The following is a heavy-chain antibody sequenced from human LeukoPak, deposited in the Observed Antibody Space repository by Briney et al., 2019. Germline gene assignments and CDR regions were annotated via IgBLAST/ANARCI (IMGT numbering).Heavy chain of an antibody. D-gene: IGHD6-6*01. CDR1: GFTFSTYA. J-gene: IGHJ4*02. CDR3: ARMGLLYSSSAEAFEY. CDR2: ISSSSSYM. V-gene: IGHV3-21*01. Sequence: PGGSLRLSCAASGFTFSTYAMTWVRQAPGKGLEWVSSISSSSSYMYYADSVKGRFTISRDNAKNSLYLQMDSLRAEDTAVYYCARMGLLYSSSAEAFEYWGQGTLVTVSS.